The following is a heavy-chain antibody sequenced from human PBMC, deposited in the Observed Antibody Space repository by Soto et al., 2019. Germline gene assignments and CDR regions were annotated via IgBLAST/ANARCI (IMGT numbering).Heavy chain of an antibody. D-gene: IGHD3-22*01. CDR3: ARGDSSDYSTATPADY. J-gene: IGHJ4*02. CDR2: MYPSDSDT. Sequence: PGESMKISCRGSGYNFANYWIGWVRQMPGKGLEWMGIMYPSDSDTRYSPSFEGQVTISADRSISTAYLQWNTLKASDTSMYFCARGDSSDYSTATPADYWGQGTLVTVS. CDR1: GYNFANYW. V-gene: IGHV5-51*01.